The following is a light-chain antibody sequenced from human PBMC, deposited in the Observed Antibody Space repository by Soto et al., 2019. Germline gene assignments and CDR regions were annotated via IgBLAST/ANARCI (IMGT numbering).Light chain of an antibody. CDR1: QIVSSTY. Sequence: VLTQSPATLSLSPGERATLSCGASQIVSSTYLAWYQQRPALAPRLLIYDVSNRFTGVPDGVIGGGSGTDFTLTISTLEPEDFAVDYCPQFGTALTFGGGTKVEVK. V-gene: IGKV3D-20*01. CDR2: DVS. CDR3: PQFGTALT. J-gene: IGKJ4*01.